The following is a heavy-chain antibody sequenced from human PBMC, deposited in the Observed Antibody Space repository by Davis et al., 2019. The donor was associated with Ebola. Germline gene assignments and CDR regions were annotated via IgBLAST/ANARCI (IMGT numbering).Heavy chain of an antibody. Sequence: HTGGSLRLSCAASGFTFSSYWMHWVRQAPGKGLVWVSRINSDGSSTSYADSVKGRFTISRDNSKNTLYLQLNTLRAEDTAVYWCAKGSRQHGVLEWLSDWFDSWGQGTLVTVSS. V-gene: IGHV3-74*01. D-gene: IGHD3-3*01. CDR2: INSDGSST. J-gene: IGHJ5*01. CDR1: GFTFSSYW. CDR3: AKGSRQHGVLEWLSDWFDS.